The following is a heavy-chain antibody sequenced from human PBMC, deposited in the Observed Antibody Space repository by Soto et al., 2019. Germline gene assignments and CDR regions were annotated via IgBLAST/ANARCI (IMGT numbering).Heavy chain of an antibody. V-gene: IGHV5-51*01. CDR2: IYPGDSDT. D-gene: IGHD2-2*02. CDR3: ARRIGYCSSTSCYTDNWFDP. CDR1: GYSFTSYW. Sequence: LKISCKGSGYSFTSYWIGWVRQMPGKGLEWMGIIYPGDSDTRYSPSFQGQVTISADKSISTAYLQWSSLKASDTAMYYCARRIGYCSSTSCYTDNWFDPWGQGTLVTVSS. J-gene: IGHJ5*02.